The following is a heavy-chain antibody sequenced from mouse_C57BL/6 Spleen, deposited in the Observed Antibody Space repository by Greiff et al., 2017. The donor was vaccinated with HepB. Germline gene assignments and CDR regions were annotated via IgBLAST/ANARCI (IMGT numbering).Heavy chain of an antibody. V-gene: IGHV10-1*01. CDR2: IRSKSNNYAT. Sequence: EVKVVESGGGLVQPKGSLKLSCAASGFSFNTYAMNWVRQAPGKGLEWVARIRSKSNNYATYYADSVKDRFTISRDDSESMLYLQMNNLKTEDTAMYYCVRQGSGYVFDYWGQGTTLTVSS. CDR3: VRQGSGYVFDY. CDR1: GFSFNTYA. D-gene: IGHD3-2*02. J-gene: IGHJ2*01.